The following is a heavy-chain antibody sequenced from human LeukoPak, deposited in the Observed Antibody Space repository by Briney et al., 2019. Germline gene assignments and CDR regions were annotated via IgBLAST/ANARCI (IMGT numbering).Heavy chain of an antibody. J-gene: IGHJ5*02. V-gene: IGHV3-43*02. CDR3: AKDLTTVGSPWFDP. CDR2: ISGDGTTT. Sequence: GGSLRLSCAASGFAFDNYAMHWIRQAPGKGLEWVSLISGDGTTTYHAEPVEGRFTVSRDNSKNSLFLQMNGLRSEDTAFYYCAKDLTTVGSPWFDPWGQGTLVTVSS. D-gene: IGHD4-11*01. CDR1: GFAFDNYA.